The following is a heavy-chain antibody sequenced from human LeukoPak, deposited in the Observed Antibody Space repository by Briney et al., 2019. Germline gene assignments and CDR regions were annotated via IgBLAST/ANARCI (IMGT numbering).Heavy chain of an antibody. Sequence: GGSLRLSCAASGFPFSIYWMSWVRQAPGKGLEWVANIKKDGSEKYYVDSVKGRFTISRDNAKNSLYLQMNSLRAEDTAVYYCASQSSGLFAYWGQGTLVTVSS. V-gene: IGHV3-7*05. CDR2: IKKDGSEK. J-gene: IGHJ4*02. CDR1: GFPFSIYW. CDR3: ASQSSGLFAY. D-gene: IGHD3-10*01.